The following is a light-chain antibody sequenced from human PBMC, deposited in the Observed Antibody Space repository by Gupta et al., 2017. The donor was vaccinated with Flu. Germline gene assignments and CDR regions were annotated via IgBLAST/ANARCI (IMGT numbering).Light chain of an antibody. CDR2: ASS. Sequence: DIQLPQSPSSLSASVGDRVTMTCRASQSFRNYINWYQQKPGKAPKLLIYASSSLQRGVPSRFSGGGFETDFSLTISSLQLEDFATYYCQQTNNAPWTFGQGTKVEIK. CDR3: QQTNNAPWT. V-gene: IGKV1-39*01. J-gene: IGKJ1*01. CDR1: QSFRNY.